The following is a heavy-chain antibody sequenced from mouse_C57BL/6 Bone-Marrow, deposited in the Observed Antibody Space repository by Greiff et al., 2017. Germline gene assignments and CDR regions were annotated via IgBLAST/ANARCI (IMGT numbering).Heavy chain of an antibody. V-gene: IGHV14-4*01. J-gene: IGHJ3*01. CDR3: TPGYEVPAWFAY. Sequence: EVQLVESGAELVRPGASVKLSCTASGFNIKDDYMHWVKQRPEQGLEWIGWIDPENGDTEYASKFQGKATITADTSSNTAYLQLSSLTSEDTAVYYCTPGYEVPAWFAYWGQGTLVTVSA. CDR1: GFNIKDDY. CDR2: IDPENGDT. D-gene: IGHD2-2*01.